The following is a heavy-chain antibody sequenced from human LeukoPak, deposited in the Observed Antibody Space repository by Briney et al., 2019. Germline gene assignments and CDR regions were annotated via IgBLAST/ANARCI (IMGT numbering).Heavy chain of an antibody. Sequence: GGSLRLSCEASGFTFSTYPMHWVRQAPDKGLEWVAMISPHGSNEYYADSVKGRFTISRDNSKNTLYLQMNNPRVEDTAIYYCARVHDTTGYYHYLDSWGQGTLVTVSS. J-gene: IGHJ4*02. D-gene: IGHD3-9*01. CDR1: GFTFSTYP. CDR3: ARVHDTTGYYHYLDS. CDR2: ISPHGSNE. V-gene: IGHV3-30*14.